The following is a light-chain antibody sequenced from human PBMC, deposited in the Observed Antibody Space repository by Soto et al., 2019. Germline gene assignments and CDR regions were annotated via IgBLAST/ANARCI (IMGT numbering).Light chain of an antibody. CDR3: QQFVSSPPMFT. CDR2: GAS. CDR1: QSVSSSY. V-gene: IGKV3-20*01. Sequence: NVLTQSPGTLSLSPGERATLSCRASQSVSSSYLAWYQQKPGQAPSLLIYGASSRATGIPDRFSGSGSGTDFTLTISRLEPEDFAVYYCQQFVSSPPMFTFGQGTKLEIK. J-gene: IGKJ2*01.